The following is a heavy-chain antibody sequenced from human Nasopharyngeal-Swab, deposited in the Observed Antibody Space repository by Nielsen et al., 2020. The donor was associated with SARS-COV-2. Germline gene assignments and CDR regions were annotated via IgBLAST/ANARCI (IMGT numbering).Heavy chain of an antibody. J-gene: IGHJ6*02. CDR1: GFTFSNYG. CDR2: ISFDGNYK. V-gene: IGHV3-30*03. CDR3: VRVLGVVYAMDV. Sequence: GGSLRLSCAVSGFTFSNYGVHWVRRAPGKGLEWVAFISFDGNYKDFPDSVKGRFTISRDNSKNILYLQMNSLRPEDTAVYYCVRVLGVVYAMDVWGQGTTVTVSS. D-gene: IGHD3-3*01.